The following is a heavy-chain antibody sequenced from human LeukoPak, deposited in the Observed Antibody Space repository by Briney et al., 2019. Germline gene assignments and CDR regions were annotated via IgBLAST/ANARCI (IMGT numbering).Heavy chain of an antibody. CDR3: ARQGRSYSSGNYSLDY. V-gene: IGHV4-34*01. D-gene: IGHD3-10*01. J-gene: IGHJ4*02. CDR1: GGSFSGYY. Sequence: PSETLSLTCAVYGGSFSGYYWSWIRQPPGKGLEWIGEINHSGSTNYNPSLKSRVTISVDTSKNQFSLKLSSVTAADTAVYYCARQGRSYSSGNYSLDYWGQGTLVTVSS. CDR2: INHSGST.